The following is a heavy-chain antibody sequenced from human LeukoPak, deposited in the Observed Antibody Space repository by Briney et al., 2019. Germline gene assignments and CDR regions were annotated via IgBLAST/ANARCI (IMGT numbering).Heavy chain of an antibody. Sequence: GGSLRLSCAASGFTFSSYSMNWVRQAPGKGLEWVSSISSSSSYIYYADSVKCRFTISRDNAKNSLYLQMNSLRAEDTAVYYCARDNREGGGDYWGQGTLVTVSS. D-gene: IGHD3-10*01. CDR1: GFTFSSYS. V-gene: IGHV3-21*01. CDR2: ISSSSSYI. J-gene: IGHJ4*02. CDR3: ARDNREGGGDY.